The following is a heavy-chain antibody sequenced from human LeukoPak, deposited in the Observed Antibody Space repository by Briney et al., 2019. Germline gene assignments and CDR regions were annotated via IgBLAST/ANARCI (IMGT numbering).Heavy chain of an antibody. V-gene: IGHV3-23*01. D-gene: IGHD3-10*01. CDR1: GSTFASAA. CDR2: IGVGGGNT. J-gene: IGHJ4*02. Sequence: GGSLRLSCAASGSTFASAALSWFRQAPGKGLEWVSFIGVGGGNTNYADSVKGRFTISRDDSKNTLYLQMNGLRAGDTAVYYCAKGGWQLLGGQGTLVTVSS. CDR3: AKGGWQLL.